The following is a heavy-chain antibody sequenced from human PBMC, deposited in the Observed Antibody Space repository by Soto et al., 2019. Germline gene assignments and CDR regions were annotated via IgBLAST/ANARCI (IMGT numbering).Heavy chain of an antibody. Sequence: QVQLVQSGAEVKKPGASVKVSCKASGYTFTSYDINWVRQATGQGLEWMGWMNPNSGNTGYAQKFQGRVTMTRNTSISTAYMELSSQRSDDTAVYYCARGRGTDIGVVPAAIEVDGMDVWGQGTTVTVSS. CDR2: MNPNSGNT. CDR3: ARGRGTDIGVVPAAIEVDGMDV. J-gene: IGHJ6*02. CDR1: GYTFTSYD. V-gene: IGHV1-8*01. D-gene: IGHD2-2*02.